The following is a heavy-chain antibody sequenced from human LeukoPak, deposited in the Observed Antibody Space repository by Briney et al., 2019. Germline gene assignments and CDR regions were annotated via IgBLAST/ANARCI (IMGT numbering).Heavy chain of an antibody. D-gene: IGHD6-25*01. J-gene: IGHJ4*02. V-gene: IGHV3-53*01. CDR3: ARDFLGSGCSREGY. CDR1: GFTVSSNY. CDR2: IYSGGST. Sequence: PGGSLRLSCAASGFTVSSNYMSWVRQAPGKGLEWVSVIYSGGSTYYADSVKGRFTISRDNSKNTLYLQMNSLRAEDTAVYYCARDFLGSGCSREGYWGQGTLVTVSS.